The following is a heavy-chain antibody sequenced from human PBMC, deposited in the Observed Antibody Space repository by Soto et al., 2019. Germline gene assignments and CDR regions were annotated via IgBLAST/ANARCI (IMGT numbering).Heavy chain of an antibody. J-gene: IGHJ4*02. CDR1: GFTFSSYS. CDR3: ARESRLAY. Sequence: EVQLVESGGGLVQPGGSLRLSCAASGFTFSSYSMNWVRQAPGKGLEWVSYISGSSSTIYYPDSVKGRFTISRDNAKNSLYLQMDSLRAEDTAVYYCARESRLAYWGQGTLVTVSS. D-gene: IGHD2-21*01. CDR2: ISGSSSTI. V-gene: IGHV3-48*01.